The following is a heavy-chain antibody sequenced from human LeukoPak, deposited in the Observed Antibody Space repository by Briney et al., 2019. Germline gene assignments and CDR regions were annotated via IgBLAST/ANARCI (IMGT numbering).Heavy chain of an antibody. Sequence: GGSLRLSCAASGFTFDDYGMSWVRQAPGKGLEWVSGLNWNGGSTGYADSVKGRFTISRDNSKNTVYLEMNSPRTEDTAVYYCAKDYYDSSGFVDYWGQGTLVTVTS. CDR2: LNWNGGST. CDR1: GFTFDDYG. D-gene: IGHD3-22*01. V-gene: IGHV3-20*04. J-gene: IGHJ4*02. CDR3: AKDYYDSSGFVDY.